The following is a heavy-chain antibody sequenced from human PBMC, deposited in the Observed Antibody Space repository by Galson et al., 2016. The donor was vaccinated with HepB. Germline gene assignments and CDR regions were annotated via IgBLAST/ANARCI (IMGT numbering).Heavy chain of an antibody. D-gene: IGHD3-10*01. CDR1: KFTFRNYG. Sequence: SLRLSCAASKFTFRNYGMHWVRQAPGKGLEWVAVITYDATSQYYADSVKGRFTISRDNSKNTLSLEMNSLRVEDTAVYYCVRDILLPGRGWYFDLWGRGTLVTVSS. J-gene: IGHJ2*01. CDR3: VRDILLPGRGWYFDL. V-gene: IGHV3-33*05. CDR2: ITYDATSQ.